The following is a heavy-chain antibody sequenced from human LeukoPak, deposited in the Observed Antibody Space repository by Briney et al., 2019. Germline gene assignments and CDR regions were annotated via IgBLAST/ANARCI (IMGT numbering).Heavy chain of an antibody. V-gene: IGHV3-23*01. CDR3: AKDLHGDLRYFDWLFSAFDI. CDR1: GFTFSSYA. D-gene: IGHD3-9*01. J-gene: IGHJ3*02. Sequence: GGSLRLSCAASGFTFSSYAMTWVGQAPGKGLEWVSAISGSGGSTYYADSMKGRFTISRDNSKNTLYLQMNSLRAEDTAVYYCAKDLHGDLRYFDWLFSAFDIWGQGTMVTVSS. CDR2: ISGSGGST.